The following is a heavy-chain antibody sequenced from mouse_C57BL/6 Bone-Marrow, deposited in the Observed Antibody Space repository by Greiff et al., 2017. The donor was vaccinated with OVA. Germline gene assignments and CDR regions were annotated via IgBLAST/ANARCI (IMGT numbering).Heavy chain of an antibody. CDR2: INPNYGTT. CDR3: ARRTGTVYYYAMDY. D-gene: IGHD4-1*01. Sequence: VQLQQSGPELVKPGASVKISCKASGYSFTDYNMNWVKQSNGKSLEWIGVINPNYGTTSYNQKFKGKATLTVDQSSSTAYMRLNSLTSEDSAVYYCARRTGTVYYYAMDYWGQGTSVTVSS. CDR1: GYSFTDYN. V-gene: IGHV1-39*01. J-gene: IGHJ4*01.